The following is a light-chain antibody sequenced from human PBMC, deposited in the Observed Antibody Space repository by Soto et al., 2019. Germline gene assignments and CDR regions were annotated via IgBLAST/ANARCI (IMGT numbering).Light chain of an antibody. Sequence: IQMTQSPSTLSGAVSDRVTITRRSSQTISSWLAWYQQKPGKAPKLLIYAASTLQSGVPSRFSGSGSGTDFTLTISSLQPEDVATYYCQKYNSAPLTFGGGTKVDIK. J-gene: IGKJ4*01. CDR1: QTISSW. CDR3: QKYNSAPLT. V-gene: IGKV1-27*01. CDR2: AAS.